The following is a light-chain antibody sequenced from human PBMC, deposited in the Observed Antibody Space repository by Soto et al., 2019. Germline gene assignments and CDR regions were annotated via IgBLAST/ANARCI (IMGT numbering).Light chain of an antibody. J-gene: IGLJ1*01. CDR2: DVS. V-gene: IGLV2-14*01. CDR1: SSDVGAYNY. CDR3: SSYTTSRIYV. Sequence: QSALTQPASVSGSPGQSIAISCTGTSSDVGAYNYVSWYQQYPGKAPKLMIYDVSNRPSGVSNRFSGSKSGNTASLTISGLQAEDEADYYCSSYTTSRIYVFGGGTKVTVL.